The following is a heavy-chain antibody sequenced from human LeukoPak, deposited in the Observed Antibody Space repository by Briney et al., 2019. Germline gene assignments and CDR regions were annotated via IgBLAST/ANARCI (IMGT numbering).Heavy chain of an antibody. Sequence: SSISSSSSYIYYADSVKGRFTISRDNAKNSLYLQMNSLRAEDTAVYYCASTPDIVVVPSYWGQGTLVTVSS. CDR3: ASTPDIVVVPSY. D-gene: IGHD2-2*01. CDR2: ISSSSSYI. J-gene: IGHJ4*02. V-gene: IGHV3-21*01.